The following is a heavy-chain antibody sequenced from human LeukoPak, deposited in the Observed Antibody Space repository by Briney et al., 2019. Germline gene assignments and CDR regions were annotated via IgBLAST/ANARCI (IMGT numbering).Heavy chain of an antibody. V-gene: IGHV3-7*01. D-gene: IGHD3-10*01. CDR3: ARYSGSVSFDP. CDR1: GFTFSSYW. J-gene: IGHJ5*02. CDR2: IKPDGSEK. Sequence: GGSLRLSCAGSGFTFSSYWMSWVRQAPGKGLEWVANIKPDGSEKFYMDSVKGRFTISRDNSKNSLYLQMNSLGAEDTAVYYCARYSGSVSFDPWGQGTLVTVSS.